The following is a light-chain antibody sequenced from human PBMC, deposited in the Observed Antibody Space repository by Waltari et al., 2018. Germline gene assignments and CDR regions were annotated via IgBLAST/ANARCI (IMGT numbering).Light chain of an antibody. V-gene: IGLV2-23*02. CDR2: DVT. CDR3: CSYVGSSTLM. J-gene: IGLJ3*02. Sequence: QSALTQPASVSGYTGQEITIPCTGSSSGVGTFNLISWYQQQPGKVPKLLIYDVTKRPSGVSNRFSGSKSGNTASLTISGLQAEDEADYYCCSYVGSSTLMFGGGTKLTVL. CDR1: SSGVGTFNL.